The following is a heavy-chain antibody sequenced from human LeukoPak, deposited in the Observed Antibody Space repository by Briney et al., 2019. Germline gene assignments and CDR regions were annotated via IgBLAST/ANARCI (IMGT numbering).Heavy chain of an antibody. CDR1: GGSISSYY. Sequence: SETLSLTCTVSGGSISSYYWSWIRQPPGKGLEWIVYIYYSGSTNYNPSLKSRVTISVDTSKNQFSLKLRSLTAADTAVYYCARGRYTMVRGVIKALNWFDPWGQGTLVSVSS. CDR3: ARGRYTMVRGVIKALNWFDP. J-gene: IGHJ5*02. CDR2: IYYSGST. V-gene: IGHV4-59*01. D-gene: IGHD3-10*01.